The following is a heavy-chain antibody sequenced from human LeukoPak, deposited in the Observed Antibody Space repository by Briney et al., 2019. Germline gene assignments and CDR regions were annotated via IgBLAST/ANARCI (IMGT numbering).Heavy chain of an antibody. V-gene: IGHV4-39*01. CDR1: GGSLRSSSYH. CDR3: ARNTRDYFDY. J-gene: IGHJ4*02. CDR2: IYYSGST. D-gene: IGHD2-2*01. Sequence: PSETLALTRTVSGGSLRSSSYHWGWIRQPPGKGLEWMWSIYYSGSTYYNPSLKSRVTIPVDTSKNQFSMKLSSVTAADTAVYYCARNTRDYFDYWGQGTLVTVSS.